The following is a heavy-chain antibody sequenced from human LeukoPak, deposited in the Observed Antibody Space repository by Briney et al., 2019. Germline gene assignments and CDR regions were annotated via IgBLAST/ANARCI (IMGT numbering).Heavy chain of an antibody. CDR3: ARDDYYDSSGYYPFAY. J-gene: IGHJ4*02. V-gene: IGHV4-4*07. D-gene: IGHD3-22*01. CDR1: GGSISSYY. Sequence: SETLSLTCTVSGGSISSYYWSWIRQPAGKGLECIGRIYTSGSTNYNPSLKSRVTMSVDTSKNQFSLKLSSVTAADTAVYYCARDDYYDSSGYYPFAYWGQGTLVTVSS. CDR2: IYTSGST.